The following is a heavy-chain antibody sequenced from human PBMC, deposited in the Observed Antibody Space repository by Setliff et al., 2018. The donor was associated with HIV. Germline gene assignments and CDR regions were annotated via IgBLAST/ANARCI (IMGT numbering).Heavy chain of an antibody. V-gene: IGHV3-66*01. Sequence: GGSLRLSCAASGFTVSRHYMSWVRQAPGKGLEWVSVIYSGGSTYYADSVKGRFTISRDNSKNTLCLQMNSLRAEDTAVYYCARDLSPPNSGIYFALDIWGQGTMVTV. D-gene: IGHD3-10*01. CDR2: IYSGGST. CDR1: GFTVSRHY. CDR3: ARDLSPPNSGIYFALDI. J-gene: IGHJ3*02.